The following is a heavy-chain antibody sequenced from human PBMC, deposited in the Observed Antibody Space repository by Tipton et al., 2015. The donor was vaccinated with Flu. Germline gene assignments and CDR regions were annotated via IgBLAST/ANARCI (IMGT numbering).Heavy chain of an antibody. Sequence: LSCTVSGDSIRSANYYWGWVRQPPGKGLEWIGNIHKTGSTYFNPSLRSRVTISVDTSKNQFSLRVTSVTAADTAVYYCARRDYSNYVSEPKNWFDPWGQGTQVTVSS. V-gene: IGHV4-39*07. D-gene: IGHD4-11*01. CDR3: ARRDYSNYVSEPKNWFDP. CDR2: IHKTGST. J-gene: IGHJ5*02. CDR1: GDSIRSANYY.